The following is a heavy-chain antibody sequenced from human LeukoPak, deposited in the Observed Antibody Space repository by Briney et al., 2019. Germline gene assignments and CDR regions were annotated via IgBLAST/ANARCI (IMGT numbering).Heavy chain of an antibody. J-gene: IGHJ4*02. Sequence: GGSLRLSCTVSGFTFSSYAMSWVRQAPGKGLEWVSAISGSGDSTYYGDSVKGRFTISRDNSKNTLYLQMNSLRAEDTAVYYCAKTRPLDSSSWSHGDYWGQGTLVTVSS. V-gene: IGHV3-23*01. D-gene: IGHD6-13*01. CDR3: AKTRPLDSSSWSHGDY. CDR2: ISGSGDST. CDR1: GFTFSSYA.